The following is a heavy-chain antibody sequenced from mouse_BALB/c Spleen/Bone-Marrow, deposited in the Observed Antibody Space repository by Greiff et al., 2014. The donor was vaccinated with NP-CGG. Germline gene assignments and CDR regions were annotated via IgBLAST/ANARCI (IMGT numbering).Heavy chain of an antibody. V-gene: IGHV5-4*02. CDR1: GFTFSDFY. D-gene: IGHD2-14*01. J-gene: IGHJ4*01. Sequence: DVMLVESGGGLVKPGGSLKLSCAASGFTFSDFYMYWVRQTPEKRLEWVATISYDGSYIYYPDSVKGRFTISRDDAKNNLYLQMSSLKSEDTAMYYCARDRGVQGYAMDYWGQGTSVTVSS. CDR3: ARDRGVQGYAMDY. CDR2: ISYDGSYI.